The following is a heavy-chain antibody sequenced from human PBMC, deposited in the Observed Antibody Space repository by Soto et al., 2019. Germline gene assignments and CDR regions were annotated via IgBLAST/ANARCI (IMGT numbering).Heavy chain of an antibody. Sequence: PSETLSLTCTVSGGSISSYYWRWIRQPPGKGLEWIGYIYYSGTTNYNPSLKSRVTISVDTSKNQFSLKLSSVTAADTAVYYCARYSGRYSYNWFDPWGQGTLVTVSS. J-gene: IGHJ5*02. V-gene: IGHV4-59*01. D-gene: IGHD1-26*01. CDR2: IYYSGTT. CDR1: GGSISSYY. CDR3: ARYSGRYSYNWFDP.